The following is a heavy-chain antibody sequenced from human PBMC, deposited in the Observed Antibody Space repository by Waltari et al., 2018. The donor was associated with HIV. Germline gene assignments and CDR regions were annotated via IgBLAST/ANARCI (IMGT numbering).Heavy chain of an antibody. CDR2: FDPEDGEI. V-gene: IGHV1-24*01. Sequence: QVQLVQSGAEVKKPGASVQVSCKVSGYSLSELSMHWVRQAPGKGPEWMGGFDPEDGEIIYAQHFQGRVTMTEDTSTDTAYMELSSLRSEDTAVYYCATVSRVVVTDRAAFDYWGQGTLVTVSS. CDR1: GYSLSELS. J-gene: IGHJ4*02. D-gene: IGHD2-21*02. CDR3: ATVSRVVVTDRAAFDY.